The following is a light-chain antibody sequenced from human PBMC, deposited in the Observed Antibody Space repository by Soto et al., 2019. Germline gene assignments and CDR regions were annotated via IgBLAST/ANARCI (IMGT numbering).Light chain of an antibody. CDR3: QQFGGSSYS. J-gene: IGKJ2*03. V-gene: IGKV3-20*01. CDR1: QSVSSNY. CDR2: GAS. Sequence: ESVLTQSPGTLSLSPGVRATLSCRASQSVSSNYLAWYQQKPGQAPRLLIYGASTRATGIPDRFSGSGSGTDFTLSISRLEPEDFAVYYCQQFGGSSYSFGQGTKLEIK.